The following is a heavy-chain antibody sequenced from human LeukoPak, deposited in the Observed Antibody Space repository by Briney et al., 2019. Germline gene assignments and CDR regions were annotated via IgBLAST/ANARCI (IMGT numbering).Heavy chain of an antibody. CDR2: IYTSGST. V-gene: IGHV4-61*02. CDR3: ARDRNFATDY. J-gene: IGHJ4*02. D-gene: IGHD3-3*02. Sequence: SETLSLTCTVSGGSISSGSYYWSWIRQPAGKGLEWIGRIYTSGSTNYNPSLKSRVTISVDTSKNQFSLKLSSVTAADTAVYYCARDRNFATDYWGQGTLVTVSS. CDR1: GGSISSGSYY.